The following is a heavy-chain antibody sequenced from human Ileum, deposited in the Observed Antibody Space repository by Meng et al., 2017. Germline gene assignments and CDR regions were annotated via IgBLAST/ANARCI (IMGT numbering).Heavy chain of an antibody. CDR2: ISWNSGRI. J-gene: IGHJ4*02. CDR3: VKDIQTSGYDSELDY. CDR1: GFTFGDYA. Sequence: GGSLRLSCAASGFTFGDYAMHWVRQAPGKGLEWVSSISWNSGRIGYADSVKGRFTVHRDNSNNSLYLQMDSLRTEDTALYHCVKDIQTSGYDSELDYWGQGTLVTVSS. V-gene: IGHV3-9*01. D-gene: IGHD3-3*01.